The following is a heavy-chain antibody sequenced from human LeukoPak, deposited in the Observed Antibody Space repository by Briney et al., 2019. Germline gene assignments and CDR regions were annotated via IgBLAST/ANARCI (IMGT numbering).Heavy chain of an antibody. CDR2: ISWNSVNI. CDR3: VKDRGLRNQWLQLAYDS. Sequence: GGSLRLSCAASGFTFDDYAMHWVRQAPGKGLEWVSGISWNSVNIGYEDSVKGRFTISRDNAKNSLYLQMHSLRPEDTALYYCVKDRGLRNQWLQLAYDSWGQGTLVTVSS. J-gene: IGHJ4*02. D-gene: IGHD5-24*01. CDR1: GFTFDDYA. V-gene: IGHV3-9*01.